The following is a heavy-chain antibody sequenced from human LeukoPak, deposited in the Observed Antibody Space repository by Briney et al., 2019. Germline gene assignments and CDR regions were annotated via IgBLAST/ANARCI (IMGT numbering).Heavy chain of an antibody. CDR2: ISSSSSTI. V-gene: IGHV3-48*04. CDR3: ARDNIAVAGAYGMDV. D-gene: IGHD6-19*01. Sequence: GGSLRLSCAASGFTFSSYSMNWVRQAPGKGLEWVSYISSSSSTIYYADSVKGRFTNSRDNAKNSLYLQMNSLRAEDTAVYYCARDNIAVAGAYGMDVWGQGTTVTVSS. J-gene: IGHJ6*02. CDR1: GFTFSSYS.